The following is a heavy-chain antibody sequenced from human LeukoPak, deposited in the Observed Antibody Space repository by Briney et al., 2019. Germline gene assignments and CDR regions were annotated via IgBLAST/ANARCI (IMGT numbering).Heavy chain of an antibody. CDR2: ISGSGGST. D-gene: IGHD3-3*01. V-gene: IGHV3-23*01. CDR3: AKVEVGNYDFWSGYYFLY. CDR1: GFTFSSYA. J-gene: IGHJ4*02. Sequence: SGGSLRLYCAASGFTFSSYAMCWVRQAPGKGLEWVSAISGSGGSTYYADSVKGRFTISRDNSKNTLYLQMNSLRAEDTAVYYCAKVEVGNYDFWSGYYFLYWGQGTLVTVSS.